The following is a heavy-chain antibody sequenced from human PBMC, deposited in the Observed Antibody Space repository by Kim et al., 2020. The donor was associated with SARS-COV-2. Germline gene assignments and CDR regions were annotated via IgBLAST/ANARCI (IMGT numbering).Heavy chain of an antibody. D-gene: IGHD2-15*01. Sequence: RGSLRLSCAASGFTFSSYGMHWVRQAPGKGLEWVAVIWYDGSNKYYADSVKGRFTISRDNSKNTLYLQMNSLRAEDTAVYYCAKDREYCSGGSCSFFDYWGQGTLVTVSS. CDR3: AKDREYCSGGSCSFFDY. V-gene: IGHV3-33*06. CDR2: IWYDGSNK. J-gene: IGHJ4*02. CDR1: GFTFSSYG.